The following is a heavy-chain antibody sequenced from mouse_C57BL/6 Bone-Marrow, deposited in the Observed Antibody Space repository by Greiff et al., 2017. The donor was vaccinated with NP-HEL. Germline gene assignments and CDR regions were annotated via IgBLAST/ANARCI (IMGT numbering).Heavy chain of an antibody. J-gene: IGHJ4*01. CDR2: ISSGGDYI. Sequence: VKLMESGEGLVKPGGSLKLSCAASGFTFSSYAMSWVRQTPEKRLEWVAYISSGGDYIYYADTVKGRFTISRDNARNTLYLQMSSLKSEDTAMYYCTRGGGYYYAMDYWGQGTSVTVSS. CDR1: GFTFSSYA. V-gene: IGHV5-9-1*02. CDR3: TRGGGYYYAMDY.